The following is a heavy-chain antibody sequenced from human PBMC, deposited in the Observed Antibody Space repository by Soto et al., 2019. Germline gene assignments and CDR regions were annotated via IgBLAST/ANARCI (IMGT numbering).Heavy chain of an antibody. V-gene: IGHV4-31*03. D-gene: IGHD1-1*01. Sequence: SETLSLTCTVSGGSISSGGYYWSWIRQHPGKGLEWIGYIYYSGSTYYNPSLKSRVTISVDTSKNQFSLKLSSVTAADTAVYYCARDAVGGLEPNHYYYGMDVWGQGTTVTVSS. CDR3: ARDAVGGLEPNHYYYGMDV. J-gene: IGHJ6*02. CDR1: GGSISSGGYY. CDR2: IYYSGST.